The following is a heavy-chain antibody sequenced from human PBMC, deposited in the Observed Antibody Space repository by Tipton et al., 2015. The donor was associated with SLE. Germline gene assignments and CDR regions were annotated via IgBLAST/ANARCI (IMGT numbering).Heavy chain of an antibody. D-gene: IGHD1-26*01. CDR2: IKSKTDGGTT. J-gene: IGHJ3*02. CDR1: GFTFSNAW. V-gene: IGHV3-15*07. CDR3: TTEYSGSFCRAFDI. Sequence: SLRLSCAASGFTFSNAWMNWVRQAPGKELEWVGRIKSKTDGGTTDYAAPVKGRFTISRDDSKNTLYLQMNSLKTEDTAVYYCTTEYSGSFCRAFDIWGQGTMVTVSS.